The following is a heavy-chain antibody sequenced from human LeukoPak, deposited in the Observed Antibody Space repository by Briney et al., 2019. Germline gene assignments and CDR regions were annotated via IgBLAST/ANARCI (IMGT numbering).Heavy chain of an antibody. D-gene: IGHD3-22*01. CDR2: IRYDGSNK. J-gene: IGHJ4*02. CDR1: GFTSSSYG. Sequence: SGGSLRLSCAASGFTSSSYGMHWVRQAPGKGLEWVAFIRYDGSNKYYADSAKGRFTISRDNSKNTLYLQMNSLRAEDTAVYYCAKAGYYDSSGYPGDWGQGTLVTVSS. CDR3: AKAGYYDSSGYPGD. V-gene: IGHV3-30*02.